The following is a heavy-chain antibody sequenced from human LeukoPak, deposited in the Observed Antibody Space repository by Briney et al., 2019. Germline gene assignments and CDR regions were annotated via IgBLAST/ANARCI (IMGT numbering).Heavy chain of an antibody. D-gene: IGHD1-26*01. CDR3: AGSPGLVGATVDY. V-gene: IGHV3-48*03. CDR2: ISSSGSTI. CDR1: GFTFSSYE. Sequence: GGSLRLSCAASGFTFSSYEMNWVRQAPGKGLEWVSYISSSGSTIYYADSVKGRFTISRDNSKNTLYLQMNSLRVEDTALYYCAGSPGLVGATVDYWGQGTLVTVSS. J-gene: IGHJ4*02.